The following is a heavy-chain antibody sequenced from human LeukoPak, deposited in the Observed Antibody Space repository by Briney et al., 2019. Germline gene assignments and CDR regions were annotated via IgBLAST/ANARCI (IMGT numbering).Heavy chain of an antibody. J-gene: IGHJ6*03. V-gene: IGHV3-7*01. D-gene: IGHD1-26*01. CDR2: IKQDGSEK. CDR1: GFTFSSYW. CDR3: ARDPYNGNYGDSYYYYMDV. Sequence: GGSLRLSCAASGFTFSSYWMSWVRQAPGKGLEWVANIKQDGSEKYYVDSVKGRFTISRDNAKNSLYLQMNSLRAEDTAIYYCARDPYNGNYGDSYYYYMDVWGKGTTVTISS.